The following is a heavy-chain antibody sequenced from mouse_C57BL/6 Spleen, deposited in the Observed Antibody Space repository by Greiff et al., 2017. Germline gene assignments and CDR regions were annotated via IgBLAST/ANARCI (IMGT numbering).Heavy chain of an antibody. CDR1: GYTFTSYW. V-gene: IGHV1-55*01. CDR2: IYPGSGST. CDR3: ARGRELTLGYFDV. Sequence: VQLQQPGPELVKPGASVKMSCKASGYTFTSYWITWVKQRPGQGLEWIGDIYPGSGSTNYNEKFKSKATLTVDTSSSTAYMQLSSLTSEDSAVYYCARGRELTLGYFDVWGTGTTVTVAS. D-gene: IGHD2-12*01. J-gene: IGHJ1*03.